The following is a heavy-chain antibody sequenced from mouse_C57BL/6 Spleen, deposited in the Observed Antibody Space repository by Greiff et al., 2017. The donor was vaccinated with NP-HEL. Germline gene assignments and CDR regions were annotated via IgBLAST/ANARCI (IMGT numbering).Heavy chain of an antibody. J-gene: IGHJ2*01. V-gene: IGHV1-80*01. Sequence: VQLQQSGAELVKPGASVKISCKASGYAFSSYWMNWVKQRPGKGLEWIGQIYPGDGDTNYNGKFKGKATLTADKSSSTAYMQLSSLTSEDSAVYFCARSGFITTVVDFDYWGQGTTLTVSS. CDR2: IYPGDGDT. CDR1: GYAFSSYW. D-gene: IGHD1-1*01. CDR3: ARSGFITTVVDFDY.